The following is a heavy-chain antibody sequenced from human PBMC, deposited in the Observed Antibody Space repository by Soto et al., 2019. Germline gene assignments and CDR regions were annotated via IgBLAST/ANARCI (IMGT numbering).Heavy chain of an antibody. CDR2: IHNSGST. CDR3: ARGEVRGPFDI. V-gene: IGHV4-30-4*01. Sequence: SETLSLTCTVSGGSTNSHDYYWSWIRQPPGKGLEWIGYIHNSGSTYYNPSLKSRLTISSDMSKNQFSLRLNSVTAADTALYFCARGEVRGPFDIWGQGTKVTVSS. CDR1: GGSTNSHDYY. D-gene: IGHD3-10*01. J-gene: IGHJ3*02.